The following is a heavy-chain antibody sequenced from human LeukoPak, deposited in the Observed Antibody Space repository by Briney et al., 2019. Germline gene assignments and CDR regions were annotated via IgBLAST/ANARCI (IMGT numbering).Heavy chain of an antibody. CDR1: GYTFTGYY. CDR3: ARDGPLYYYMDV. Sequence: ASVKVSCKASGYTFTGYYMHWVRQAPGQGLEWMGWINPNSGGTNYAQKLQGRVTMTTDTSTSTAYMELRSLRSDDTAVYYCARDGPLYYYMDVWGKGTTVTVSS. J-gene: IGHJ6*03. CDR2: INPNSGGT. V-gene: IGHV1-2*02.